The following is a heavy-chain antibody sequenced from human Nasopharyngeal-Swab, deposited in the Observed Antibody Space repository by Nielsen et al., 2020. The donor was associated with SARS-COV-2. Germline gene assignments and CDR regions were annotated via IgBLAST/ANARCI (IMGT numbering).Heavy chain of an antibody. V-gene: IGHV3-21*01. CDR2: ISSSGSHK. CDR3: ARVEEYYYGSGSLSDN. J-gene: IGHJ4*02. CDR1: GFTFSSYS. D-gene: IGHD3-10*01. Sequence: GESLKISCAASGFTFSSYSMNWVRQAPGKGLEWVSFISSSGSHKYYADSMKGRFTISRDNAKSSLYLQLSSLGAEDTAVYYCARVEEYYYGSGSLSDNWGQGTLVTVSS.